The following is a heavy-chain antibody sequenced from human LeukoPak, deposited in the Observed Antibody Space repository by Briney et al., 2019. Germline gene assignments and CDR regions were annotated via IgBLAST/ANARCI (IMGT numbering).Heavy chain of an antibody. J-gene: IGHJ4*02. V-gene: IGHV1-3*01. CDR2: INAGNGNT. D-gene: IGHD3-10*01. CDR1: GYTFISYD. CDR3: ASTRSPTMVRGVNLDY. Sequence: GASVKVSCKASGYTFISYDINWVRQATGQGLEWVGWINAGNGNTKYSQKFQGRVTITRDTSASTAYMELSSLRSEDTAVYYCASTRSPTMVRGVNLDYWGQGTLVTVSS.